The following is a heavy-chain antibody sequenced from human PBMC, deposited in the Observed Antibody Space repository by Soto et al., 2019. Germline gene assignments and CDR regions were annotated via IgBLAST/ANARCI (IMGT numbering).Heavy chain of an antibody. D-gene: IGHD1-26*01. CDR3: ARGVGSSPPRY. CDR1: GESFNGYY. CDR2: IYDSGSP. V-gene: IGHV4-59*01. J-gene: IGHJ4*02. Sequence: PSETLSLTCTAYGESFNGYYWSWIRQTPGQALEWIGYIYDSGSPYYNPSLRSRVIISVNTSKNQITLKLTSATAADTAVYYCARGVGSSPPRYWGRGTLVTVSS.